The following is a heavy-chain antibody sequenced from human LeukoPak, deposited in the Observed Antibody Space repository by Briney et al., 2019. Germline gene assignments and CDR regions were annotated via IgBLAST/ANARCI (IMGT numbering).Heavy chain of an antibody. V-gene: IGHV3-23*01. CDR1: GFAFTRQA. J-gene: IGHJ4*02. D-gene: IGHD3-3*01. CDR2: ISDSGTLT. Sequence: GGSLRLSCAASGFAFTRQAMGWVRQAPGKGLEWVSVISDSGTLTYYADSVKGRFTISRDNSKNTLFLQMNSLRAEDTAIYYCAKDARRTNEWYFFDSWGPGTLVTVSS. CDR3: AKDARRTNEWYFFDS.